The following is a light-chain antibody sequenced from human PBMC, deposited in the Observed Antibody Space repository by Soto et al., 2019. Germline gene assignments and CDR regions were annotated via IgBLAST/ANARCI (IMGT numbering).Light chain of an antibody. Sequence: EIVLTQSPGTLSLSPGERATLSCRASQSVSSSYLAWYQQKPGQAPRLLIYGASSRATGIPDRFSGSGSGTDFTLTISRPEPEDFAVYYCQQYGSSPWTFGRGTKVEIK. CDR3: QQYGSSPWT. J-gene: IGKJ1*01. CDR1: QSVSSSY. V-gene: IGKV3-20*01. CDR2: GAS.